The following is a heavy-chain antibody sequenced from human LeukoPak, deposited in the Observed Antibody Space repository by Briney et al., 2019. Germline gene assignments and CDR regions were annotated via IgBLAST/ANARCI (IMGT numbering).Heavy chain of an antibody. CDR1: GYTFTSHY. D-gene: IGHD6-19*01. V-gene: IGHV1-46*01. CDR2: INPSGGST. Sequence: ASVKLSCKASGYTFTSHYMNWVRQAPGQGFEWIGIINPSGGSTTYAQKFQGRVTMSRDTSTSTVYMELSSLRSEDTALYYCARDQGSLTVAGTFDYWGQGTLDTVSS. J-gene: IGHJ4*02. CDR3: ARDQGSLTVAGTFDY.